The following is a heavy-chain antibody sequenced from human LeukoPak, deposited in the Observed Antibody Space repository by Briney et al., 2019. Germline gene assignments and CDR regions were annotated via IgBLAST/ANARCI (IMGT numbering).Heavy chain of an antibody. Sequence: PGGSLRLSCAASGFTFSSYAMSWVRQAPGKGLEWVGRIKSNTDGGATNLPAPVKDRFTISRDDSRDTLYLQMDSLIAEDTAVYYCARENRHSSGWYGAFDIWGQGTMVTVSS. CDR1: GFTFSSYA. J-gene: IGHJ3*02. D-gene: IGHD6-19*01. CDR3: ARENRHSSGWYGAFDI. V-gene: IGHV3-15*01. CDR2: IKSNTDGGAT.